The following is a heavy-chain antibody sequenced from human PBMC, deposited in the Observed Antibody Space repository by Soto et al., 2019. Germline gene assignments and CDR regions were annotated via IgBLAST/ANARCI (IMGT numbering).Heavy chain of an antibody. CDR3: ARVRLHDYSNSPWFDP. CDR2: IYYSGST. CDR1: GVSISSYY. V-gene: IGHV4-59*01. Sequence: SETLSLTCTVSGVSISSYYWSWIRQPPGKGLEWIGYIYYSGSTNYNPSLKSRVTISVDTSKNQFSLKLSSVTAADTAVYYCARVRLHDYSNSPWFDPWGQGTLVTVSS. D-gene: IGHD4-4*01. J-gene: IGHJ5*02.